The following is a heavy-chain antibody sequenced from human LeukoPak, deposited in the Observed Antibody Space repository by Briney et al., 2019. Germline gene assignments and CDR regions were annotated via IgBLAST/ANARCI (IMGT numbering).Heavy chain of an antibody. J-gene: IGHJ4*02. V-gene: IGHV4-31*03. CDR2: IYYSGST. CDR3: PSDRGDSDGPISYVDY. D-gene: IGHD5-18*01. Sequence: SQTLSLTCTVSGGSISSGGYYWSWIRQHPGKGLEWIGYIYYSGSTYYNPSLKSRVTISVDTSKNQFSLKLSSVTAADTAVYYCPSDRGDSDGPISYVDYWGQGPLVTVSS. CDR1: GGSISSGGYY.